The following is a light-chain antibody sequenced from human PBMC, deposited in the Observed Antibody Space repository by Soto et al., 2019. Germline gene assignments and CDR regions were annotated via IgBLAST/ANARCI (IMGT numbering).Light chain of an antibody. J-gene: IGLJ2*01. CDR3: TSYAGNNNLL. CDR1: SSDIGAFDY. Sequence: QSALTQPPSASGSPGQSVTISCTGSSSDIGAFDYVSWYQQHPGRAPKLMIYEVTKRPSGVPDRFSGSKSGSAASLTVSGLQAEDEADYYCTSYAGNNNLLFGGGDQAHRP. CDR2: EVT. V-gene: IGLV2-8*01.